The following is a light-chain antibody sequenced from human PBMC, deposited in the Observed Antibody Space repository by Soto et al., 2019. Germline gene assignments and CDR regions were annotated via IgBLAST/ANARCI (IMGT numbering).Light chain of an antibody. CDR3: SSYSGTNNYV. Sequence: QSALTQPASVSGSPGQSITISCTGTTSDVGNYNLVSWYQQHPGKVPKLMIFEVNERPSGVSNRFSGSKSGNTASLTISGLRAEDEADYYCSSYSGTNNYVFGTGTKLTVL. V-gene: IGLV2-23*02. CDR2: EVN. CDR1: TSDVGNYNL. J-gene: IGLJ1*01.